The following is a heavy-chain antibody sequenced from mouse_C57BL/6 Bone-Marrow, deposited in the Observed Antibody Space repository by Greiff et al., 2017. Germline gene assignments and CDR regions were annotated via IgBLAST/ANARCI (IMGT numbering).Heavy chain of an antibody. Sequence: VQLQQPGAELVKPGASVKLSCKASGYTFTSYWMQWVKQRPGQGLEWIGEIDPSDSYTYYNQKFKGKATLTVDTASSTAYMQLSSLTSEDSAVYYCAREGYYYGSSGGFAYWGQGTLVTVSA. CDR1: GYTFTSYW. J-gene: IGHJ3*01. CDR3: AREGYYYGSSGGFAY. V-gene: IGHV1-50*01. CDR2: IDPSDSYT. D-gene: IGHD1-1*01.